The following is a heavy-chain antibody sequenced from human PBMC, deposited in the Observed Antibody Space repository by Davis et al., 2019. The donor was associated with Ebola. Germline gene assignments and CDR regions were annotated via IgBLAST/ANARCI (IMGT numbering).Heavy chain of an antibody. V-gene: IGHV3-23*01. CDR3: AKDLYGDYKDDY. CDR2: LSGRGDAT. J-gene: IGHJ4*02. Sequence: PGGSLRLSSAAYGFTLSNYGMTWVRQAPGKGLEWVSSLSGRGDATYHADSVKGRFTISRDNSKNTLYLQMNSLRAEDTAVYYCAKDLYGDYKDDYWGQGTLVTVSS. D-gene: IGHD4-17*01. CDR1: GFTLSNYG.